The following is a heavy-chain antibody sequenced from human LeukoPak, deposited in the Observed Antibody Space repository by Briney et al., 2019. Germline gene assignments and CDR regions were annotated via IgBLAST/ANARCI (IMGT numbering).Heavy chain of an antibody. V-gene: IGHV4-59*01. CDR3: ARQRHSSGRRFDY. CDR2: IYYSGST. CDR1: GGSISSYY. D-gene: IGHD6-19*01. J-gene: IGHJ4*02. Sequence: SETLSLTCIVSGGSISSYYWSWIRQPPGKGLEWVGYIYYSGSTNYNPSLKSRVTISVDTSKNQFSLKLSSVTAADTAVYYCARQRHSSGRRFDYWGQGTLVTVSS.